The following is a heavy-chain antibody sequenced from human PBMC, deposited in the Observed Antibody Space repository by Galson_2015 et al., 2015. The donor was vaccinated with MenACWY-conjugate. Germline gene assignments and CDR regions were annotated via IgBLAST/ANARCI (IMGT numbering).Heavy chain of an antibody. J-gene: IGHJ4*02. CDR3: ARGCSGGSCSFY. CDR1: GFTFSAYA. CDR2: ISYDGTRK. Sequence: SLRLSCAASGFTFSAYAMHWVRQAPGKGLERVAVISYDGTRKFYADSVKGRFTISRDNSKNTLYLQMNSLRVEDTAIYYCARGCSGGSCSFYWGQGTLVTVSS. V-gene: IGHV3-30-3*01. D-gene: IGHD2-15*01.